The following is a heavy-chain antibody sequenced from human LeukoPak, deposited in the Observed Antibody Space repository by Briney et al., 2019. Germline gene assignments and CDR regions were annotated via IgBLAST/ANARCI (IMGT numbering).Heavy chain of an antibody. V-gene: IGHV3-23*01. CDR3: AKFGLSSSWYGSFDY. D-gene: IGHD6-13*01. CDR2: ISGSGGST. J-gene: IGHJ4*02. Sequence: GGSLRLSCAASGFTFSSYAMSWVRQAPGKGLEWVSAISGSGGSTYYADSVKGRFTISRDNSKNTLYLQMNSLRAEDTAVYYCAKFGLSSSWYGSFDYWGQGTLVTVSS. CDR1: GFTFSSYA.